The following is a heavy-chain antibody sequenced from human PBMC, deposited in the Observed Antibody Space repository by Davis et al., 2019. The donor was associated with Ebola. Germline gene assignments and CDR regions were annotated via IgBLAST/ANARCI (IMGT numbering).Heavy chain of an antibody. CDR2: ISSSSSYI. Sequence: PGGSLRLSCAVSGFTFSSYWMSWVRQAPGKGLEWVSSISSSSSYIYYADSVKGRFTISRDNAKNSLYLQMNSLRAEDTAVYYCARDGIQLWTNEAYYGMDVWGKGTTVTVSS. J-gene: IGHJ6*04. D-gene: IGHD5-18*01. V-gene: IGHV3-21*01. CDR3: ARDGIQLWTNEAYYGMDV. CDR1: GFTFSSYW.